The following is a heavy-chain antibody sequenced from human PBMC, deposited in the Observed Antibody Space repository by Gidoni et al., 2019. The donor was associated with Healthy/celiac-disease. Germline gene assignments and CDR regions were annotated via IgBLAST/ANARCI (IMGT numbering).Heavy chain of an antibody. CDR2: IYYSGRT. CDR3: ASRVPAAASTLFDY. CDR1: GGSISSSSYY. J-gene: IGHJ4*02. Sequence: LQLQESGPGLVKPSETLSLTCTVSGGSISSSSYYWCWIRQPPGKGLEWIGSIYYSGRTYYNPSLKSRVTISVDTSKNQFSLKLSSVTAADTAVYYCASRVPAAASTLFDYWGQGTLVTVSS. V-gene: IGHV4-39*07. D-gene: IGHD2-2*01.